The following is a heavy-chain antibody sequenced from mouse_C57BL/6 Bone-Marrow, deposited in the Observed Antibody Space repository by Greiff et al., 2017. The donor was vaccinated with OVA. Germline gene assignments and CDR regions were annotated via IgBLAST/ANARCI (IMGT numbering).Heavy chain of an antibody. CDR2: IDPENGDT. V-gene: IGHV14-4*01. Sequence: VQLQQSGAELVRPGASVKLSCTASGFNIKDDYMHWVKQRPEQALEWIGWIDPENGDTEYASKFQGKATITADTSSNTAYLQLSSLTSEDTAVYYCTVYEWGFDYWGQGTTLTVSS. CDR1: GFNIKDDY. D-gene: IGHD2-3*01. J-gene: IGHJ2*01. CDR3: TVYEWGFDY.